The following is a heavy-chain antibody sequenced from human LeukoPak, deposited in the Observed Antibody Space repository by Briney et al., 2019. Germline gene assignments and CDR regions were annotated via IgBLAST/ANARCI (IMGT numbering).Heavy chain of an antibody. CDR3: ARRLGRSFDY. Sequence: ASVKVSCKTSGYTFTSYGIVWVRQAPGQRLEWMGWINIGNGNTKYSQNFQGRITITRDTFATTAYMDLSSLRSEDTAVYYCARRLGRSFDYWGQGTLVTVSS. CDR2: INIGNGNT. D-gene: IGHD2-21*01. CDR1: GYTFTSYG. V-gene: IGHV1-3*04. J-gene: IGHJ4*02.